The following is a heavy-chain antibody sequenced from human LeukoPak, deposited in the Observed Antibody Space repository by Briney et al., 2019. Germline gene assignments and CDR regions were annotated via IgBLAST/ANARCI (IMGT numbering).Heavy chain of an antibody. CDR2: IYYSGST. D-gene: IGHD5-18*01. CDR3: ARISGYSYGYVLDY. CDR1: GGSISSSSYY. Sequence: SETLSLTCTVSGGSISSSSYYWGWIRQPPGKGLEWIGSIYYSGSTYYNPSLKSRVTISVDTSKNQFSLKLSSVTAADTAVYYCARISGYSYGYVLDYWGQGTLVTVSS. J-gene: IGHJ4*02. V-gene: IGHV4-39*07.